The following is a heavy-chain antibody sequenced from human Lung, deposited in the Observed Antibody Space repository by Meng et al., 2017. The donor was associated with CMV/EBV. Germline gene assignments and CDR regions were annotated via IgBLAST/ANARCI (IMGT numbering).Heavy chain of an antibody. CDR2: IDPNGGTT. V-gene: IGHV3-64*01. Sequence: FSNSYMYWVRQAPVEGLQYVAVIDPNGGTTFYANSVKGRFTISRDNSKNTLFLQMGSLRAEDTATYYCARDWGYYDSSGYFYEGVLDQWGQGTLVTVSS. CDR3: ARDWGYYDSSGYFYEGVLDQ. J-gene: IGHJ4*02. D-gene: IGHD3-22*01. CDR1: FSNSY.